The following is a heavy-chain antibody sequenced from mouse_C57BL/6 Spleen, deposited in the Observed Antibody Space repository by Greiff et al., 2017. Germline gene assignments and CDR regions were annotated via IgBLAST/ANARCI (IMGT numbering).Heavy chain of an antibody. CDR2: IDPSDSYT. D-gene: IGHD4-1*01. Sequence: QVQLQQPGAELVKPGASVKLSCKASGYTFTSYWMQWVKQRPGQGLEWIGEIDPSDSYTNYNQKFKGKATLTVDTSSSTAYMQLSSLTSEDSAVYYCARHGGTSWLAYWGQGTLVTVSA. V-gene: IGHV1-50*01. J-gene: IGHJ3*01. CDR3: ARHGGTSWLAY. CDR1: GYTFTSYW.